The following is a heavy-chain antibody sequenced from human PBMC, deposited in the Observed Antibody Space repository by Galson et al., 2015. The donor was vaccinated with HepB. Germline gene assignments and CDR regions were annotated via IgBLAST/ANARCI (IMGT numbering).Heavy chain of an antibody. CDR1: GYTLTELS. V-gene: IGHV1-24*01. D-gene: IGHD3-3*01. J-gene: IGHJ6*02. CDR2: FDPEDGET. Sequence: SVKVSCKVSGYTLTELSMHWVRQAPGKGLEWMGGFDPEDGETIYAQKFQGRVTMTEDTSTDTAYMELSSLRSEDTAVYYCAMVLRFLGGNYYYYGMDVWGQGTTVTVSS. CDR3: AMVLRFLGGNYYYYGMDV.